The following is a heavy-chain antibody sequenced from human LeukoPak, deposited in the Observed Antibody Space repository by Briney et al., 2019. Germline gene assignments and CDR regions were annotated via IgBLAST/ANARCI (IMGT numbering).Heavy chain of an antibody. J-gene: IGHJ4*02. CDR3: ASPEYRASDY. V-gene: IGHV5-51*01. D-gene: IGHD2/OR15-2a*01. Sequence: GESLKISCKGSGYSFTNNWIGWVRQMPGKGLEWMGIIFPRNSETKYSPSFEGQVIISVDKSITTAYLQWNSLKASDTAMYFCASPEYRASDYWGQGTLVTVSS. CDR2: IFPRNSET. CDR1: GYSFTNNW.